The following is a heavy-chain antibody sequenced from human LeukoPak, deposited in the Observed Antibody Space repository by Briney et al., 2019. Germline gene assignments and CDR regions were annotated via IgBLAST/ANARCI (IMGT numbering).Heavy chain of an antibody. D-gene: IGHD5-24*01. J-gene: IGHJ4*02. V-gene: IGHV4-59*01. CDR1: GGSISSYY. CDR2: IYYSGST. CDR3: ARESMATTSV. Sequence: SETLSLTCTVSGGSISSYYWSWIRQPPGKGLEWIGYIYYSGSTNYNPSLKSRITISVDTSKNQFSLKLSSVTAADTAVYYCARESMATTSVWGQGTLVTVSS.